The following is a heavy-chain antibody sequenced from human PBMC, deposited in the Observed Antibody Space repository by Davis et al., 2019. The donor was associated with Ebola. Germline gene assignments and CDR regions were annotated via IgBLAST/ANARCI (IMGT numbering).Heavy chain of an antibody. J-gene: IGHJ3*02. CDR2: IYSGGST. D-gene: IGHD2/OR15-2a*01. CDR3: ARDEYDAFDI. Sequence: GESLKISCAASGFTVSSNYMSWVRQAPGKGLEWVSVIYSGGSTYYADSVKGRFTISRDNSKNTLYLQMNSLRAEDTAVYYCARDEYDAFDIWGQGTMVTVSS. CDR1: GFTVSSNY. V-gene: IGHV3-66*01.